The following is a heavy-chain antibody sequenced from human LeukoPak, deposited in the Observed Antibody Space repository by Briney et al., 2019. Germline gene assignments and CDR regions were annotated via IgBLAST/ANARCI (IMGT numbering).Heavy chain of an antibody. D-gene: IGHD3-16*01. J-gene: IGHJ4*02. CDR1: GGSISSTYYY. CDR3: ARQVTFGYAYAYYFDY. V-gene: IGHV4-39*01. CDR2: FHYSGSN. Sequence: SETLSLTCTVSGGSISSTYYYWGWIRQPPGKGLEWIGNFHYSGSNFYNPSLKSRVTISVDTSKNQFSLRLSSVTAADTAVYYCARQVTFGYAYAYYFDYWGQRTLVTVSS.